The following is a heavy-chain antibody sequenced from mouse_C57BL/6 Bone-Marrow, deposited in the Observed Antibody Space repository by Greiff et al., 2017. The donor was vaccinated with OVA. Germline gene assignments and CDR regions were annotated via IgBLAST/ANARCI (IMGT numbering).Heavy chain of an antibody. Sequence: VQLQESGPGLVQPSQSLSITCTVSGFSLTSYGVHWVRQSPGKGLEWLGVIWSGGSTDYNAAFISRLSISKDNSKSQVFFKMNSLQADDTAIYYCARSPFTTVVATGYFDVWGTGTTVTVSS. V-gene: IGHV2-2*01. CDR2: IWSGGST. CDR3: ARSPFTTVVATGYFDV. CDR1: GFSLTSYG. D-gene: IGHD1-1*01. J-gene: IGHJ1*03.